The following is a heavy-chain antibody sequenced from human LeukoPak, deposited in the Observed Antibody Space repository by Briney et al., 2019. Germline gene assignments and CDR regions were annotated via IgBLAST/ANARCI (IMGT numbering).Heavy chain of an antibody. V-gene: IGHV3-53*01. J-gene: IGHJ4*02. Sequence: GGSLRLSCAASGFTVSNNYMSWVRQAPGKGLEWVLFIYSGGSTYYADSVKGRFTISRDNSKNTLYLQMNNLRAEDTAVYYCVRGQITMTVWGQGTLVTVSS. D-gene: IGHD3-22*01. CDR3: VRGQITMTV. CDR2: IYSGGST. CDR1: GFTVSNNY.